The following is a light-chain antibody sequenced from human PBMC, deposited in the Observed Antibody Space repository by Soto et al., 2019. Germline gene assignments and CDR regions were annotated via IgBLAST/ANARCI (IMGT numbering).Light chain of an antibody. J-gene: IGKJ3*01. CDR1: QSLLHSNGYTY. V-gene: IGKV2-28*01. Sequence: DIVMTQSPLSLPVTPGEPASISCRSSQSLLHSNGYTYLDWYLQKPGQPPQLLIYLGSNRASGVPDRFSGSGSGTDFTLKSSRVEAEDVGVFYCMQALQTPITFGPGTKVDIK. CDR2: LGS. CDR3: MQALQTPIT.